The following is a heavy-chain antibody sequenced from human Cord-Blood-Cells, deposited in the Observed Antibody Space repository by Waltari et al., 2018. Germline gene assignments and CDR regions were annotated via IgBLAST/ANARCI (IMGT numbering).Heavy chain of an antibody. Sequence: KASGYTFTGYYMHWVRQAPGQGLEWMGWINPNSGGTNYAQKFQGWVTMTRDTSISTAYMELSRLRSDDTAVYYCARGQVATDYFDYWGQGTLVTVSS. D-gene: IGHD5-12*01. CDR2: INPNSGGT. CDR3: ARGQVATDYFDY. CDR1: GYTFTGYY. V-gene: IGHV1-2*04. J-gene: IGHJ4*02.